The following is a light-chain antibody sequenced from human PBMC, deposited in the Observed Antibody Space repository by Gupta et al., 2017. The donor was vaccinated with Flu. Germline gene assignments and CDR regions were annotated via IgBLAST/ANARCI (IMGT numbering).Light chain of an antibody. J-gene: IGKJ4*01. CDR2: WAS. CDR1: QSVLYSSNNKNY. CDR3: QQYYSTPFT. V-gene: IGKV4-1*01. Sequence: NCKSSQSVLYSSNNKNYLAWYQQKPGQPPKLLIYWASTRESGVPDRFSGSGSGTDFTLTISSLQAEDGAVYYCQQYYSTPFTFGGGTKVEIK.